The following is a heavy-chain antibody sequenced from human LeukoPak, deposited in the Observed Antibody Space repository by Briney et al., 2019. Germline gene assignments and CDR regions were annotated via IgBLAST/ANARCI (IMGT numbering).Heavy chain of an antibody. CDR3: TRGDSSTWYEY. D-gene: IGHD6-13*01. J-gene: IGHJ4*02. V-gene: IGHV5-51*01. CDR1: GYNFPNYW. Sequence: GESLKISCKGSGYNFPNYWIGWVRQMPGKGLEWMGIIYPGDSDTRYSPSFQGLVTISADKSISTAYLQWSSLEASDTAMYYCTRGDSSTWYEYWGQGTLVTVSS. CDR2: IYPGDSDT.